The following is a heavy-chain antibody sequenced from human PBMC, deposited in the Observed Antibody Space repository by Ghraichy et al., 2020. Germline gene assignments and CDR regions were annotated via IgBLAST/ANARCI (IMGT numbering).Heavy chain of an antibody. Sequence: SVKVSCKASGGTFSSYAISWVRQAPGQGLEWMGGIIPIFGTANYAQKFLGRVTITTDESTSTAYMELSSLRSEDTAVYYCAIPYRGSGYSYGYRERGSYYYYGMDVWGQGTTVTVSS. J-gene: IGHJ6*02. CDR3: AIPYRGSGYSYGYRERGSYYYYGMDV. CDR1: GGTFSSYA. D-gene: IGHD5-18*01. V-gene: IGHV1-69*05. CDR2: IIPIFGTA.